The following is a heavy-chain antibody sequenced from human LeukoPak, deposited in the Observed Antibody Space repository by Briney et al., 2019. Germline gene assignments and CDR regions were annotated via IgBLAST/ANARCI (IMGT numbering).Heavy chain of an antibody. CDR3: ARDLDCTRTTCYAGDDGFDI. CDR1: GFIFDIYS. V-gene: IGHV3-21*01. D-gene: IGHD2-2*01. Sequence: GGSLRLSCAASGFIFDIYSMNWVRQAPGKGLQWVSSISGSSTYIFYADSVKGRFTISRDNAKNSLYLQMNSLRAEDTAVYYCARDLDCTRTTCYAGDDGFDIWGQGTMVTVSS. J-gene: IGHJ3*02. CDR2: ISGSSTYI.